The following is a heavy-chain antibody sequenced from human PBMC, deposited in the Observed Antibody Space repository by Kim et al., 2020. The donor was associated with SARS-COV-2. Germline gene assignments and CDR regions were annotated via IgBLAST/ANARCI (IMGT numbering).Heavy chain of an antibody. CDR1: GFTFSSYA. Sequence: GGSLRLSCAASGFTFSSYAMSWVRQAPGKGLEWVSAISGSGGSTYYADSVKGRFTIARDNSKNTLYLQMNSLRAEDTAVYYCAKDGITDSDTARDYWGQGTLVTVPS. CDR2: ISGSGGST. J-gene: IGHJ4*02. CDR3: AKDGITDSDTARDY. D-gene: IGHD5-18*01. V-gene: IGHV3-23*01.